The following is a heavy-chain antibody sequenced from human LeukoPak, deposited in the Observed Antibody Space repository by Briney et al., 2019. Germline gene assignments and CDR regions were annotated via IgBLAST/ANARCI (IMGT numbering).Heavy chain of an antibody. D-gene: IGHD3-16*01. CDR1: GGPINSGGDY. CDR2: IFHSVST. CDR3: ARGPWDYINV. V-gene: IGHV4-30-2*01. Sequence: NPSETLSLTCTVSGGPINSGGDYWNWIRQAPGKGLEWVGYIFHSVSTRYNPSLKSRVTISIDRPKNQFSLVLISVTAADAAVYYCARGPWDYINVWGKGTTVTVSS. J-gene: IGHJ6*03.